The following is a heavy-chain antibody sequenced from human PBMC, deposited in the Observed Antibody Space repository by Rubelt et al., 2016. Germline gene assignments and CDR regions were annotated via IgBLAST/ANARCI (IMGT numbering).Heavy chain of an antibody. Sequence: QVQLVESGGGVVQPGRSLRLSCAASGFTFRSYGMHWVRQAPGKGLERVAVIYSGGTTYYAASVQGRFTISRDNSKNKVYLQMNSRRVEETARYDWAREETFDIWGQGTKVAVSS. CDR2: IYSGGTT. J-gene: IGHJ3*02. V-gene: IGHV3-NL1*01. CDR1: GFTFRSYG. CDR3: AREETFDI.